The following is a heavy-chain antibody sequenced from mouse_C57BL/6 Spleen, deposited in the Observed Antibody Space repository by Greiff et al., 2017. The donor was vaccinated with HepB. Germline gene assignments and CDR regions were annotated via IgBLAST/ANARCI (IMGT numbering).Heavy chain of an antibody. CDR3: ARSGKYLRRGPAY. J-gene: IGHJ3*01. CDR1: GYTFTDYY. Sequence: VQLQQSGPELVKPGASVKISCKASGYTFTDYYMNWVKQSHGKSLEWIGDINPNNGGTSYNQKFKGKATLTVDKSSSTAYMELRSLTSEDSAVYYCARSGKYLRRGPAYWGQGTLVTVSA. D-gene: IGHD2-12*01. V-gene: IGHV1-26*01. CDR2: INPNNGGT.